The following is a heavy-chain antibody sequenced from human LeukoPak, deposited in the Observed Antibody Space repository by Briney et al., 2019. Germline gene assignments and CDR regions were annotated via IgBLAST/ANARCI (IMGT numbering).Heavy chain of an antibody. CDR3: ASGSGSYRTPYYYMDV. CDR2: IYSGGST. V-gene: IGHV3-53*01. Sequence: GGSLRLSCAASGFTVSSNYMSWVRQAPGKGLEWVSVIYSGGSTYYADSVKGRFTISRDNSKNTLYLQMNNLRAEDTAVYYCASGSGSYRTPYYYMDVWGKGTTVTVSS. D-gene: IGHD3-10*01. J-gene: IGHJ6*03. CDR1: GFTVSSNY.